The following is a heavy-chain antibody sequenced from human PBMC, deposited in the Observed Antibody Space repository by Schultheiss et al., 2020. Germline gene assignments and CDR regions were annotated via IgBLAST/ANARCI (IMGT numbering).Heavy chain of an antibody. CDR3: ARTQKYARGPNAGFDI. D-gene: IGHD1-1*01. V-gene: IGHV3-21*01. CDR2: ISSSSSYI. Sequence: GGSLRLSCAASGFTFSSYSMNWVRQAPGKGLEWVSSISSSSSYIYYADSVKGRFTISRDNAKNSLYLQMNSLRDEDTAVYYCARTQKYARGPNAGFDIWGQGTMVTVSS. CDR1: GFTFSSYS. J-gene: IGHJ3*02.